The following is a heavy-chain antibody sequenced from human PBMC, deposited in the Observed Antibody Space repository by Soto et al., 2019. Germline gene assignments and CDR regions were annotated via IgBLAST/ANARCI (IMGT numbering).Heavy chain of an antibody. CDR3: ARGGHYGDYLNWFDP. CDR2: MNPNSGNT. V-gene: IGHV1-8*02. CDR1: GGTFSSYT. Sequence: ASVKVSCKASGGTFSSYTINWVRQATGQGLEWMGWMNPNSGNTGYAQKFQGRVTMTRNTSISTAYMELSSLRSEDTAVYYCARGGHYGDYLNWFDPWGQGTLVTVSS. D-gene: IGHD4-17*01. J-gene: IGHJ5*02.